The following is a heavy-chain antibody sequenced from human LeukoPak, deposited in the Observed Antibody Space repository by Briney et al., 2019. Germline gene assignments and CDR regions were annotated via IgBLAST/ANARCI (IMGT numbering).Heavy chain of an antibody. J-gene: IGHJ5*02. V-gene: IGHV3-23*01. CDR2: IRPSGDNT. Sequence: PGGSLTLSCAASGFTFSGYDMTWVRQAPGRGLEWVASIRPSGDNTYYVEPVKGRFTITRDNSKNTVYLQMNNMRVDDAAEYSCAHVAGWHWFEPWGQGTLVTVSS. CDR3: AHVAGWHWFEP. D-gene: IGHD6-19*01. CDR1: GFTFSGYD.